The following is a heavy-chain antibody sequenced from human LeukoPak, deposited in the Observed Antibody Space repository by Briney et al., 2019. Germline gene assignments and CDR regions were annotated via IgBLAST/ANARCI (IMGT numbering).Heavy chain of an antibody. CDR3: ARIATDFWSGYSW. CDR2: INDSGGNT. Sequence: GGSLRLSCAASGFTFSSYAMSWVRQAPGKGLEWVSLINDSGGNTYYADSVKGRFTISRDNSKNTLFLQMSSLRAEDTAVYYCARIATDFWSGYSWWGQGTLVTVSS. D-gene: IGHD3-3*01. V-gene: IGHV3-23*01. CDR1: GFTFSSYA. J-gene: IGHJ4*02.